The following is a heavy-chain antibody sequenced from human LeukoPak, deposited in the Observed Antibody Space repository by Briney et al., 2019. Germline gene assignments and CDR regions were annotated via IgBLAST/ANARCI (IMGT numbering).Heavy chain of an antibody. CDR3: AAAGRGSLDY. J-gene: IGHJ4*02. Sequence: GGSLRLSCAASGFTFANFGMSWVRQAPGKGLEWVSSIIGGAGSTYYADSVKGRFAISRDAAKNTLFLQINSLRAEDTAVYFCAAAGRGSLDYWGQGTLVTVSS. CDR1: GFTFANFG. V-gene: IGHV3-23*01. CDR2: IIGGAGST. D-gene: IGHD6-25*01.